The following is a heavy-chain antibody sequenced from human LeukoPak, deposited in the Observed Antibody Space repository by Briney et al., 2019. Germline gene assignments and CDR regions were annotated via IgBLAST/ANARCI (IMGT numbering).Heavy chain of an antibody. J-gene: IGHJ5*02. CDR2: ISSDESVT. D-gene: IGHD3-16*01. V-gene: IGHV3-74*01. CDR1: GFTFSSYW. Sequence: GGSLRLSCAASGFTFSSYWMHWVRQAPGKGLVWVSRISSDESVTTYADSVKGRFTISRDNAKNTLFLQMNSLRAEGTAIYYCARDQFSSGECWFDPWGQGTLVTVSS. CDR3: ARDQFSSGECWFDP.